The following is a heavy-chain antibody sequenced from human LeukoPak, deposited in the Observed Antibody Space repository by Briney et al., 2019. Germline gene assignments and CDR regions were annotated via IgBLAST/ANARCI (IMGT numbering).Heavy chain of an antibody. Sequence: PSETLSLTCTVSGGSISSYYWSWIRQPPGKGLEWIGYIYYSGSTNYNPSLKGRVTISVDTSKNQFSLKLSSVTAADTAVYYCARFREGWFDPWGQGTLVTVSS. V-gene: IGHV4-59*01. CDR3: ARFREGWFDP. J-gene: IGHJ5*02. D-gene: IGHD5-24*01. CDR2: IYYSGST. CDR1: GGSISSYY.